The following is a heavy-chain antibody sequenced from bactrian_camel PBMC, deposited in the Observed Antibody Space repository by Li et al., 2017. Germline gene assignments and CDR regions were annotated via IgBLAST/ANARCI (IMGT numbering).Heavy chain of an antibody. V-gene: IGHV3S54*01. Sequence: HVQLVESGGGSVEAGGSLRLSCVASENIFSSYCMAWFSQAPGKEREAVAAIDTGDGSTYYLNSVEGRFTVSRDTADNTLYLQMNSLNPNDTGMYFCAARKQQGAIWVEGRFTYWGQGTQVTVS. CDR3: AARKQQGAIWVEGRFTY. D-gene: IGHD1*01. CDR1: ENIFSSYC. CDR2: IDTGDGST. J-gene: IGHJ4*01.